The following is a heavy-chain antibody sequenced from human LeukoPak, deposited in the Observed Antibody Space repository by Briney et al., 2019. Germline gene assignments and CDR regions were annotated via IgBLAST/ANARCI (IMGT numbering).Heavy chain of an antibody. J-gene: IGHJ4*02. V-gene: IGHV4-59*01. CDR1: GFTFSSYA. CDR3: ARVPRYFDWLPLDY. CDR2: IYYSGST. Sequence: PGGSLRLSCAASGFTFSSYAMHWIRQPPRKGLEWIGYIYYSGSTNYNPSLKSRVTISVDTSKNQFSLKLSSVTAADTAVYYCARVPRYFDWLPLDYWGQGTLVTVSS. D-gene: IGHD3-9*01.